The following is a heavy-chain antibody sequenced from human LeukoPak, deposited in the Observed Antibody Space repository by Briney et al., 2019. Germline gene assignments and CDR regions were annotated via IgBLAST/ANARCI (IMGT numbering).Heavy chain of an antibody. CDR1: GGTFSSYA. CDR3: ARGVYDSSGCGFEP. V-gene: IGHV1-69*05. D-gene: IGHD3-22*01. Sequence: SVKVSCKASGGTFSSYAISWVRQAPGQGLEWMGAIIPIFGTANYAQKFQGRVTITTDESTSTAYMELSSLRSEDTAVYCCARGVYDSSGCGFEPWGQGTLVTVSS. CDR2: IIPIFGTA. J-gene: IGHJ5*02.